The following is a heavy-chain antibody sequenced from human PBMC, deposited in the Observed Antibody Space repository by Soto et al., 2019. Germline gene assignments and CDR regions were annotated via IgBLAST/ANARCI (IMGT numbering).Heavy chain of an antibody. CDR2: IYYSGST. V-gene: IGHV4-61*01. D-gene: IGHD6-19*01. CDR3: ARDLGKYSSGWYPGPRGYFDY. Sequence: PSETLSLTCTVSGGSVSSGSYYWSWIRHPPGKGLEWIGYIYYSGSTNYNPSLKSRVTISVDTSKNQFSLKLSSVTAADTAVYYCARDLGKYSSGWYPGPRGYFDYWGQGTMVTVYS. J-gene: IGHJ4*02. CDR1: GGSVSSGSYY.